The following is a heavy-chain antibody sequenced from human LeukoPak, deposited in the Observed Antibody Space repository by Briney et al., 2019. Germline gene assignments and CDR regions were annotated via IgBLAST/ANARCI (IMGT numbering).Heavy chain of an antibody. D-gene: IGHD2-21*02. V-gene: IGHV4-59*01. J-gene: IGHJ3*02. CDR2: IHYSGYT. CDR1: GGSISSYY. Sequence: PSETLSLTCTVSGGSISSYYWSWVRQPPGKGLVRIGYIHYSGYTNYNPSLKSRVAISVDTSKNQFSLKLSSVTAADTAVYYCAREGGGDAIDAFDIWGQGTMVTVSS. CDR3: AREGGGDAIDAFDI.